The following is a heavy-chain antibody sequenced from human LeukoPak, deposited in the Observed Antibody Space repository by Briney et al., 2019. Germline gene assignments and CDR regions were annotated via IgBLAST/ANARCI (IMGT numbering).Heavy chain of an antibody. D-gene: IGHD2-15*01. CDR2: INQDGSKV. CDR3: ARDVGYIDHVVESVYFDY. V-gene: IGHV3-7*04. J-gene: IGHJ4*02. Sequence: GGSLRLSCAASGFTFSFYYMSWVRQAPGKGPEWVANINQDGSKVYYVDSVKGRFTISKDNAKNSLYLQMNSLRAEDTAVYYCARDVGYIDHVVESVYFDYWGQGILVTVSS. CDR1: GFTFSFYY.